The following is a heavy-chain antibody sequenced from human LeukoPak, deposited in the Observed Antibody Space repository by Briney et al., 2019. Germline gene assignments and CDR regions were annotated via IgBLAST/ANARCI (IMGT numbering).Heavy chain of an antibody. CDR1: GFTFSSYG. V-gene: IGHV3-33*01. Sequence: PGGSLRLSCAASGFTFSSYGMHWVRQAPGKGLEWVAVIWYDGSNKYYADSVKGRFTISRDNSKNTLYLQMNSLRAEDTAVYYCARAAATSRYGMDVWGQGTTVTVSS. CDR2: IWYDGSNK. CDR3: ARAAATSRYGMDV. J-gene: IGHJ6*02. D-gene: IGHD6-25*01.